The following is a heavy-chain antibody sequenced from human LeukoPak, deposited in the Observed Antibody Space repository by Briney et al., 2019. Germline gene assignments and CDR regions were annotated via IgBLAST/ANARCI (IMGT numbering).Heavy chain of an antibody. J-gene: IGHJ2*01. V-gene: IGHV4-59*08. CDR3: ARHTWGNWYFDL. CDR2: IYYSGST. D-gene: IGHD7-27*01. CDR1: GGSISSYY. Sequence: PSETLSLTCTVSGGSISSYYWSWIRQPPGKGLEWIGYIYYSGSTNYNPSLKSRVTISVDTSKNQFSLKLSSVTAADTAVYYCARHTWGNWYFDLWGRGTLVTVSS.